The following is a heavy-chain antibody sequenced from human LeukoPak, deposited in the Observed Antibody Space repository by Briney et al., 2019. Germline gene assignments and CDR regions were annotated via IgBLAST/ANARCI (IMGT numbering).Heavy chain of an antibody. CDR1: GGSISSYY. V-gene: IGHV4-39*01. CDR2: IYYSGST. D-gene: IGHD5-18*01. Sequence: PSETLSLTCTVSGGSISSYYWGWIRQPPGKGLEWIGSIYYSGSTYYNPSLKSRVTISVDTSKNQFSLKLSSVTAADTAVYYCARRYSYYFDYWGQGTLVTVSS. CDR3: ARRYSYYFDY. J-gene: IGHJ4*02.